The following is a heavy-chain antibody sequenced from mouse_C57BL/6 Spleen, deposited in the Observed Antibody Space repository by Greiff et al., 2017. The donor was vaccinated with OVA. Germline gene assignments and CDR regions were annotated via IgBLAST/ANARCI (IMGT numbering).Heavy chain of an antibody. CDR2: IDPSASYT. Sequence: VQLQQPGAELVMPGASVKLSCKASGYTFTSYWMHWVKQRPGQGLEWIGEIDPSASYTNYNQKFKGKSTLTVDKSSSTAYMQLSSLTSEDSAVYYCASLFYYDYDGQKRYFDVWGTGTTVTVSS. V-gene: IGHV1-69*01. D-gene: IGHD2-4*01. CDR1: GYTFTSYW. CDR3: ASLFYYDYDGQKRYFDV. J-gene: IGHJ1*03.